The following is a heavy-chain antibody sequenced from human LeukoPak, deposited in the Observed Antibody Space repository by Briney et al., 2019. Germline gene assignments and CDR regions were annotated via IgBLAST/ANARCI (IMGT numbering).Heavy chain of an antibody. CDR1: GFILDRYN. Sequence: PGGSLRLSCVASGFILDRYNMNWVRQAPGKGLEWVSSISSSSTSIYYTDSVKGRFTISRDNGKNSLYLQMNSLRDGDTAVYYCARDVPVAGAPFDYWGQGTLVTVSS. V-gene: IGHV3-48*02. CDR2: ISSSSTSI. D-gene: IGHD6-19*01. J-gene: IGHJ4*02. CDR3: ARDVPVAGAPFDY.